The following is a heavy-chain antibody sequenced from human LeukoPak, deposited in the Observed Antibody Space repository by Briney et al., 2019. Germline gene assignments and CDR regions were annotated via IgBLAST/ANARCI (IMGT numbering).Heavy chain of an antibody. J-gene: IGHJ5*01. V-gene: IGHV3-23*01. D-gene: IGHD3-22*01. Sequence: AGSLRLSCVASGFTFNIYSMIWVRQAPGKGLVWVSSITSSGDATFYADSVKDHFTISRDNSRSTLYLQMSRLRVEDTAVYYCAKDRPNYHESNGHYYRLNGDSWGQGTLVTVSS. CDR1: GFTFNIYS. CDR2: ITSSGDAT. CDR3: AKDRPNYHESNGHYYRLNGDS.